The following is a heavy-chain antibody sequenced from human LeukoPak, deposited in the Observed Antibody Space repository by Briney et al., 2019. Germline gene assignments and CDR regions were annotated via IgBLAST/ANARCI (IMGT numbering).Heavy chain of an antibody. CDR1: GVSISSGSYY. V-gene: IGHV4-61*02. D-gene: IGHD2-2*01. J-gene: IGHJ6*03. CDR2: IYTSGST. Sequence: SQTLSLTCSVSGVSISSGSYYWSWIQQPAGKGLEWIGRIYTSGSTNYNPSLKSRVTISVDTSKNQFSLKLSSVTAADTAVYYCARTDIVVVPAANHYYYYMDVWGKGTTVTVSS. CDR3: ARTDIVVVPAANHYYYYMDV.